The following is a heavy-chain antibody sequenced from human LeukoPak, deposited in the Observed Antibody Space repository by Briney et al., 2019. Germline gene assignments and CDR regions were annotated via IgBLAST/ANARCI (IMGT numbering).Heavy chain of an antibody. Sequence: NSSETLSLTCTVSGVSISSGDFFWRWIRQPPGKGLEWVGYIYYSASTNYNPSLQSRFTISVDTSTNQFSLKLSSETAADTAVYYCAGARSYYDTSGYSPFDSWGQGTLVTVSS. CDR2: IYYSAST. J-gene: IGHJ4*02. V-gene: IGHV4-30-4*01. D-gene: IGHD3-22*01. CDR1: GVSISSGDFF. CDR3: AGARSYYDTSGYSPFDS.